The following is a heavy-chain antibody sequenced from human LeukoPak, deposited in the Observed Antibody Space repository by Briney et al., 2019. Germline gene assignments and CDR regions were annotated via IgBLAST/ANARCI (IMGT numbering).Heavy chain of an antibody. Sequence: GESLKISCKGSGYSFTSYWIGWLRQMPGKGLEWMGIIYPGDSDTRYSPSFQAQVTISADKSISSAYLQWSSLKALDTAMYYCARRPLLYYYDSSGYYRNPQYYFDYWGQGTLVTVSS. V-gene: IGHV5-51*01. J-gene: IGHJ4*02. CDR2: IYPGDSDT. D-gene: IGHD3-22*01. CDR1: GYSFTSYW. CDR3: ARRPLLYYYDSSGYYRNPQYYFDY.